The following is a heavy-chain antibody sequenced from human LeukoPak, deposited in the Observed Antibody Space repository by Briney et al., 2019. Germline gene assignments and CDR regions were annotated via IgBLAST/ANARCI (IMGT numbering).Heavy chain of an antibody. D-gene: IGHD5-12*01. V-gene: IGHV3-74*01. CDR3: VRDGDAYDFDL. Sequence: GGSLRLSCAASGFSIRGYWMHWVRQAPGKGPMWVSRIKSDGSWTNYADSVRGRFTISRDNAKNTLFLQMVGLRAEDTAIYYCVRDGDAYDFDLWGQGILVTVSS. J-gene: IGHJ4*02. CDR2: IKSDGSWT. CDR1: GFSIRGYW.